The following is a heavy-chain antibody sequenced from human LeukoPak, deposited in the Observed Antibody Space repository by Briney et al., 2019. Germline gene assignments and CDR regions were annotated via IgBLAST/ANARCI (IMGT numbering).Heavy chain of an antibody. CDR1: GFSLGPRGVG. D-gene: IGHD3-3*01. Sequence: SGRTLGNPTQTLRLTCTFSGFSLGPRGVGVGRVRQPPGKGLGWLALFAGYVDTRYSPSLKSRLATTKNTSKNQVVLTTTNMDPVDTATYYCAHKGYDFWSGYQPYSFDYWGQGTLVTVSS. CDR3: AHKGYDFWSGYQPYSFDY. J-gene: IGHJ4*02. V-gene: IGHV2-5*01. CDR2: FAGYVDT.